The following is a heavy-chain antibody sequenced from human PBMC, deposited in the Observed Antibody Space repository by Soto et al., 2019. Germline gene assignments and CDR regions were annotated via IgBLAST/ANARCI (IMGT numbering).Heavy chain of an antibody. CDR3: ARALIKLWPHYYYGMDV. CDR2: IYYSGSP. D-gene: IGHD5-18*01. CDR1: GGSISSGDYY. J-gene: IGHJ6*02. Sequence: QVQLQESGPGLVKPSQTLSLTCTVSGGSISSGDYYWCWIRQPPGKGLEWIGYIYYSGSPCYNPSVKSRVTISVDTSTYQFPLKLSSVTAADTAVYSCARALIKLWPHYYYGMDVGGQGPTVTVSS. V-gene: IGHV4-30-4*01.